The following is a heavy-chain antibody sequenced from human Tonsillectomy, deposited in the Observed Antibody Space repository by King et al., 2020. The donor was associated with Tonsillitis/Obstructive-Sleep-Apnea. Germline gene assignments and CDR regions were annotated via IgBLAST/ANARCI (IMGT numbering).Heavy chain of an antibody. Sequence: VQLVESGGGLVKPGGSLRLSCAASGFTFSSYSMNWVRQAPGKGLEWVSSISSSSSYIYYADSVKGRFTISRDNAKNSLYLQMNSLRAEDTAVYYCARDRGVHCSGVSCYSDYFDYWGQGTLVTVSS. CDR2: ISSSSSYI. D-gene: IGHD2-15*01. V-gene: IGHV3-21*01. CDR1: GFTFSSYS. CDR3: ARDRGVHCSGVSCYSDYFDY. J-gene: IGHJ4*02.